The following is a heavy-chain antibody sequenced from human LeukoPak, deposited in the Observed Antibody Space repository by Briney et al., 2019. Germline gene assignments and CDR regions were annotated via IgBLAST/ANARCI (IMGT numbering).Heavy chain of an antibody. J-gene: IGHJ4*02. V-gene: IGHV3-30-3*01. Sequence: PGRSLRLSCAASGFTFSSYAMHWVRQAPGKGLEWVAVISYDGSNKYYADSVKGRFTISRDNSKNTLYLQMNSLRAEDTAVYYCASGGSGYDLDYWGQGTLVTVSS. CDR2: ISYDGSNK. D-gene: IGHD5-12*01. CDR3: ASGGSGYDLDY. CDR1: GFTFSSYA.